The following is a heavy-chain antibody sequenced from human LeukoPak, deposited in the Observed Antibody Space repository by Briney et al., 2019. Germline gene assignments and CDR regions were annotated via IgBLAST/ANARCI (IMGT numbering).Heavy chain of an antibody. CDR1: GYTFTSYG. V-gene: IGHV1-18*01. CDR2: ISAYNGNT. D-gene: IGHD3-10*01. Sequence: ASVKVSCKASGYTFTSYGISWVRQAPGQGLEWMGWISAYNGNTNYAQKLQGRVTMTTDTSTSTAYMELRSLRSDDTAVYYCAREDHYYGSGSSYDYWGQGTLVTVSS. CDR3: AREDHYYGSGSSYDY. J-gene: IGHJ4*02.